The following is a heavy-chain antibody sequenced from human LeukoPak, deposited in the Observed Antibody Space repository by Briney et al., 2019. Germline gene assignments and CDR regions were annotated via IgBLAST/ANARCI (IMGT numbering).Heavy chain of an antibody. Sequence: GGSLRLSCAASGFTFSTYVMSWVRQAPGKGMEWVSAISGSGGSTYYADSVKGRFTISRDNSKNTLYLQMNSLGADDTAVYYCAKGNWRYFDYWGQGTLVTVSS. D-gene: IGHD1-1*01. CDR1: GFTFSTYV. CDR2: ISGSGGST. J-gene: IGHJ4*02. V-gene: IGHV3-23*01. CDR3: AKGNWRYFDY.